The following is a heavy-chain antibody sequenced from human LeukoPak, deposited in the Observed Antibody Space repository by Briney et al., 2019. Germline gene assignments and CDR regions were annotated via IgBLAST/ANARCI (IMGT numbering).Heavy chain of an antibody. D-gene: IGHD2-21*01. V-gene: IGHV3-30-3*01. CDR2: ISYDGSNK. CDR3: ASERYSVGIDY. CDR1: GFTFSGYP. Sequence: GGSLRLSCAASGFTFSGYPIHWVRQAPGKGLEWVAVISYDGSNKYYADSVKGRFTISRDNSKNTLYLQMNSLRAEDTAVYYCASERYSVGIDYWGQGTLVTVSS. J-gene: IGHJ4*02.